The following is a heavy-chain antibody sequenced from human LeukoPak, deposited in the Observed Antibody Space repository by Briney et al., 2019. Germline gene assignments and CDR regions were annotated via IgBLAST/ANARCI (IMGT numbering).Heavy chain of an antibody. CDR3: AKASRAAAVPNPFDY. J-gene: IGHJ4*02. CDR1: GFTFDNHV. Sequence: QSGGSLRLSCSASGFTFDNHVMNWVRQAPGKGLEWVSTVSGSGSTTFYADSVKGRFTISRDNSKNTLYLQMNSLRAEDTAVYYCAKASRAAAVPNPFDYWGQGTLVTVSS. CDR2: VSGSGSTT. V-gene: IGHV3-23*01. D-gene: IGHD6-13*01.